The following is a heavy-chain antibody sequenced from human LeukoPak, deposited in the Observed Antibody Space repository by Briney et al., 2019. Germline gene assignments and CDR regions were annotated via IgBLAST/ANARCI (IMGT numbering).Heavy chain of an antibody. V-gene: IGHV4-34*01. D-gene: IGHD2-8*01. J-gene: IGHJ5*02. CDR3: ARSRGSHCTNGVCYFGSWFDP. CDR2: INHSGST. Sequence: SETLSLTCAVYGGSFSGYYWSWIRQPPGKGLEWIGEINHSGSTNYNPSLKSRVTISVDTSKNQFSLKPSSVTAADTAVYYCARSRGSHCTNGVCYFGSWFDPWGQGTLVTVSS. CDR1: GGSFSGYY.